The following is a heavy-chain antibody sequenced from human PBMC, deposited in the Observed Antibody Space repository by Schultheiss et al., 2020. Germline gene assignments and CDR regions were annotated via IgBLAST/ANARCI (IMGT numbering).Heavy chain of an antibody. CDR2: ISSSSSYI. CDR1: GFTFSNYW. V-gene: IGHV3-21*01. CDR3: ARAGEYYYYGMDV. J-gene: IGHJ6*02. Sequence: GGSLRLSCAASGFTFSNYWMTWVRQAPGKGLEWVSSISSSSSYIYYADSVKGRFTISRDNAKNSLYLQMNSLRAEDTAVYYCARAGEYYYYGMDVWGQGTTVTVSS.